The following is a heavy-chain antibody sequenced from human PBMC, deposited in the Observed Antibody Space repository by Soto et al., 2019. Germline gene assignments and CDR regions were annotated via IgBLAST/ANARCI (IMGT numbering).Heavy chain of an antibody. D-gene: IGHD6-19*01. CDR1: GFSLSTSGGG. J-gene: IGHJ4*02. CDR3: AHTKVTHWLGPHFDF. CDR2: IYWDDDK. V-gene: IGHV2-5*02. Sequence: QITVKESGPTLVKATQSLTLTCTFSGFSLSTSGGGVGWIRQPPGKALEWLAVIYWDDDKSYSPSLMSRLTITKDTSKNQVALTMTHMDPVDTATYFCAHTKVTHWLGPHFDFCGQGTLVTVSS.